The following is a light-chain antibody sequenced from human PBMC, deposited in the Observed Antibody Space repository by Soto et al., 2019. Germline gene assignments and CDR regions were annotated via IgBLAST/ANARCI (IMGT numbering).Light chain of an antibody. CDR3: QQCVNLPFT. CDR1: QDIGNF. Sequence: DIQMTQSPSSLSASVGDRVTITCQASQDIGNFLNWYQQKPGKAPNLLIFEASNLETGVPSRFNGSESGTGFTFTISSLQPEDIATYYCQQCVNLPFTFGPGTKVNIK. J-gene: IGKJ3*01. CDR2: EAS. V-gene: IGKV1-33*01.